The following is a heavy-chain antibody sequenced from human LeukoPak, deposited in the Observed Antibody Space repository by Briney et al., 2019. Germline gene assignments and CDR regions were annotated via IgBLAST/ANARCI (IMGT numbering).Heavy chain of an antibody. CDR3: ARGPLGWSDY. V-gene: IGHV3-48*02. Sequence: PGGSLRLSCAASGFTVSNYNMNWVRQAPGKGLEWVSFISESGSSIYYADSAKGRFTISRDNAKNSLYLQMNSLRDEDTAVYYCARGPLGWSDYWGQGILVTVSS. J-gene: IGHJ4*02. D-gene: IGHD1-26*01. CDR2: ISESGSSI. CDR1: GFTVSNYN.